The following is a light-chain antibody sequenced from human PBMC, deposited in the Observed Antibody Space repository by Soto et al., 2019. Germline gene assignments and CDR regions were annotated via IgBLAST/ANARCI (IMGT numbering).Light chain of an antibody. CDR1: SSDISGYDY. CDR3: SSFTSTDTFSYV. Sequence: QSVLTQPASVSGSPGQSITISCTGTSSDISGYDYVSWYQQHPGKAPRLMIYEVSYRPSGISYRFSGCKSGNTASLTISGLQPEDEADYYCSSFTSTDTFSYVFGTGTQLTVL. V-gene: IGLV2-14*01. J-gene: IGLJ1*01. CDR2: EVS.